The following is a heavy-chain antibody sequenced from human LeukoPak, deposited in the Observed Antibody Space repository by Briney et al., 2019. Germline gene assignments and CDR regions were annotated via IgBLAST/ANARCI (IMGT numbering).Heavy chain of an antibody. CDR3: GREIVVVTAFDY. CDR2: IYYSGST. Sequence: KPSETLSLTCTVSGGSISSYYWSWIRQPPGKGLEWIGYIYYSGSTYYNPSLKSRVTISVDTSKNQFSLKLSSVTAADTAVYYCGREIVVVTAFDYWGQGTLVTVSS. CDR1: GGSISSYY. V-gene: IGHV4-59*04. D-gene: IGHD2-21*02. J-gene: IGHJ4*02.